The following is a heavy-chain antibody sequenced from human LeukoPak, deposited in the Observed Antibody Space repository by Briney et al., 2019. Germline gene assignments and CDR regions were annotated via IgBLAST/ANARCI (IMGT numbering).Heavy chain of an antibody. CDR1: GFTFSSYS. V-gene: IGHV3-21*01. J-gene: IGHJ3*02. CDR2: ISSSSSYI. D-gene: IGHD6-25*01. CDR3: ATAGGYVYNDAFDI. Sequence: NPGGSLRLSCAASGFTFSSYSMNWVRQAPGKGLEWVSSISSSSSYIYYADSVKGRFTISRDNAKNSLYLQMNSLRAEDTAVYYCATAGGYVYNDAFDIWGQGTMVTVSS.